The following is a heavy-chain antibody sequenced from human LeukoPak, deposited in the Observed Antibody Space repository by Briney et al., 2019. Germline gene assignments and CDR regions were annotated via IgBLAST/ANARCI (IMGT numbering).Heavy chain of an antibody. CDR2: IWYDGSNK. V-gene: IGHV3-33*01. D-gene: IGHD6-13*01. CDR3: ARDQSPSTAAAGIDY. Sequence: GGSLRLSCAASGFTFSSYGMHWVRQAPGKGLEWVAVIWYDGSNKYYADSVKGRFTIPRDNSKNTLYLQMNSLRAEDTAVYYCARDQSPSTAAAGIDYWGQGTLVTVSS. CDR1: GFTFSSYG. J-gene: IGHJ4*02.